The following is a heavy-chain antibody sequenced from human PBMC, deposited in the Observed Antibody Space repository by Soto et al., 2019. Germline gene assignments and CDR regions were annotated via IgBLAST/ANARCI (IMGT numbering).Heavy chain of an antibody. V-gene: IGHV1-69*01. CDR1: GGTFSSYA. Sequence: QVQLVQSGAEVQKPGSSVKVSCKASGGTFSSYAISWVRQAPGQGLEWMGGIIPISGTANYAQKFQGRVMITADESTSTADVELSSLLSEDTAVYYCARSQGSSTSVELYYNYYYGMDVWGQGTTVTVSS. J-gene: IGHJ6*02. CDR3: ARSQGSSTSVELYYNYYYGMDV. CDR2: IIPISGTA. D-gene: IGHD2-2*01.